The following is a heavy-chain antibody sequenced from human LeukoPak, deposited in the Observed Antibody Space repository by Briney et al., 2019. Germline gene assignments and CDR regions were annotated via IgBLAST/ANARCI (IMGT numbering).Heavy chain of an antibody. D-gene: IGHD1-26*01. J-gene: IGHJ4*02. CDR1: GFTFSSYG. CDR3: AKERDLVRATYYFGS. CDR2: IRSDGSDK. Sequence: GGSLRLSCTASGFTFSSYGIHWVRQAPGKGLEWVAFIRSDGSDKYYADSLKGRFTISRDNSKNTLYLQITSLRDEDTAVYYCAKERDLVRATYYFGSWGQGTLVTVSS. V-gene: IGHV3-30*02.